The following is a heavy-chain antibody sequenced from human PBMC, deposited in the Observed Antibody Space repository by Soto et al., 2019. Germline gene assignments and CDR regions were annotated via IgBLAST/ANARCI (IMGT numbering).Heavy chain of an antibody. CDR3: ARGPEELGWFDY. Sequence: QVQLVQSGAEVKKPGASVKVSCKASGYTFTSYYMHWVRQAPGQGLEWMGIINPSGGSTSYAQKYQGRVTMTRDTSTSTVYRALSSLGSEDTAVYYCARGPEELGWFDYWGQGTLVTVSS. V-gene: IGHV1-46*03. J-gene: IGHJ4*02. CDR1: GYTFTSYY. D-gene: IGHD1-26*01. CDR2: INPSGGST.